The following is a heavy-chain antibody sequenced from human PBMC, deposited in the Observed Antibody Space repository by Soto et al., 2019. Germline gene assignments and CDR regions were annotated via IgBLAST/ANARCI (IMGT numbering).Heavy chain of an antibody. Sequence: KTSETLSLTCTVSGGAVRGDNYYWNWIRETPGKGLEWIGYFYYGGSSNYNPSLQSRVTISADTSKSQFSLNLSSVTAADTAIYYCARGLVSRSSLDAFDIWGQGIMVTVSS. V-gene: IGHV4-61*01. CDR2: FYYGGSS. D-gene: IGHD6-13*01. J-gene: IGHJ3*02. CDR1: GGAVRGDNYY. CDR3: ARGLVSRSSLDAFDI.